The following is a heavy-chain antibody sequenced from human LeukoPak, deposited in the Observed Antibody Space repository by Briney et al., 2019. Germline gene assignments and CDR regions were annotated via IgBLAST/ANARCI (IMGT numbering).Heavy chain of an antibody. D-gene: IGHD3-3*01. CDR1: GFSLRTSGVG. Sequence: SGPTLVNPTPTLTLTCTFSGFSLRTSGVGVGWIRQPPEKALEWLALSYWDDDKRYIPAVKSRLTITQDTSKNLVVLTKTNMDAVDTATHYCAHVDFWSGYPRDYGGQGTRVTVSS. V-gene: IGHV2-5*02. CDR3: AHVDFWSGYPRDY. J-gene: IGHJ4*02. CDR2: SYWDDDK.